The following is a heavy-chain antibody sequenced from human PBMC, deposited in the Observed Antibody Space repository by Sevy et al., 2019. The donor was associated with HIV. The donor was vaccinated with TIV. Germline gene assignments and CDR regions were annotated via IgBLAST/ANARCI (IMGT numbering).Heavy chain of an antibody. V-gene: IGHV3-30*02. Sequence: GGSLRLSCAASGFTFSNYGMHWVRQTPCQGLEWVAFIPYDGSNEYYADSVKGRFTISRDNSKNMLYLQMNSLRTEDTAVYYCARDRKVVLVVYAIPFDAFDIWGQGTTVTVSS. D-gene: IGHD2-8*02. J-gene: IGHJ3*02. CDR2: IPYDGSNE. CDR1: GFTFSNYG. CDR3: ARDRKVVLVVYAIPFDAFDI.